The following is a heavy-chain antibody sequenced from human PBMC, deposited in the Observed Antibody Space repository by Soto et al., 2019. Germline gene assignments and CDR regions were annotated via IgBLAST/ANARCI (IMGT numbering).Heavy chain of an antibody. Sequence: GASVKVSCQASGGTFSSYAISWVRQAPGQGLEWMGGIFPILDTPKYAQRFQGRVTITADESTTSAYMELNSLRSEDTAVYYCATSGRDGYNSHFDYWGHGTLVTVSS. CDR1: GGTFSSYA. V-gene: IGHV1-69*13. D-gene: IGHD2-21*01. J-gene: IGHJ4*01. CDR2: IFPILDTP. CDR3: ATSGRDGYNSHFDY.